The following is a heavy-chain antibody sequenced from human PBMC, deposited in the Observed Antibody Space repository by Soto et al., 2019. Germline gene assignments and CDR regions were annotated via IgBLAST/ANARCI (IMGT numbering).Heavy chain of an antibody. J-gene: IGHJ5*02. CDR2: VYATGTS. CDR3: VRDGTKNLRGWFEP. Sequence: PSETLSHTCTVSCASISGLCWRWIRKSAWEGLEWIVRVYATGTSGYSPSLKSRVMMSVDTYKKQFSLKLRAVTAAATAVYYCVRDGTKNLRGWFEPGGQG. D-gene: IGHD1-1*01. V-gene: IGHV4-4*07. CDR1: CASISGLC.